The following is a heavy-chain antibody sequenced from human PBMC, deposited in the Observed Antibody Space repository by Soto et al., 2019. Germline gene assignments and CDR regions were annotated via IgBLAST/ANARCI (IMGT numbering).Heavy chain of an antibody. V-gene: IGHV3-21*01. D-gene: IGHD6-6*01. CDR3: ARDLDPIAARQEDYYYYYYMDV. J-gene: IGHJ6*03. CDR2: ISSSSSYI. CDR1: GFTFSSYS. Sequence: GGSLRLSCAASGFTFSSYSMNWVRQALGKGLEWVSSISSSSSYIYYADSVKGRFTISRDNAKNSLYLQMNSLRAEDTAVYYCARDLDPIAARQEDYYYYYYMDVWGKGTTVTVSS.